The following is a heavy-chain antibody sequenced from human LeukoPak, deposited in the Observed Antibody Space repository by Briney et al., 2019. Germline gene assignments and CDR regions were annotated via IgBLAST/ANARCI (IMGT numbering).Heavy chain of an antibody. Sequence: SEALSLTCTVSGGSISSSSYYWGWIRQPPGKGLEWIGSIYYSGSTYYNTSLKSRVTLSVDTSKNQFSLKLSSVTAAYTAVYYCARTKYSSSWFFDYWGQGTLVTVSS. CDR3: ARTKYSSSWFFDY. J-gene: IGHJ4*02. V-gene: IGHV4-39*01. CDR1: GGSISSSSYY. D-gene: IGHD6-13*01. CDR2: IYYSGST.